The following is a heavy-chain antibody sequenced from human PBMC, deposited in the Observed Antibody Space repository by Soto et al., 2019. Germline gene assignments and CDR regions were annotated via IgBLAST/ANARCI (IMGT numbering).Heavy chain of an antibody. CDR1: GFTFSGYA. V-gene: IGHV3-30-3*01. Sequence: QVQLVESGGGVVQPGRSLTLSCAASGFTFSGYAIHWVRQAPGKGLEWVALISFDGDNKYYADSVKGRFIISRDNPKNTLYLQMNSLRAEDTAVYYCAREGRWQQPADYWGQGTLVTVSS. CDR3: AREGRWQQPADY. CDR2: ISFDGDNK. D-gene: IGHD3-10*01. J-gene: IGHJ4*02.